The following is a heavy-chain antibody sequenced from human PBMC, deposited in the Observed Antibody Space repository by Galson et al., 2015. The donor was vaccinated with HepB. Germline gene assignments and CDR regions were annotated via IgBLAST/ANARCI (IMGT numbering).Heavy chain of an antibody. CDR2: ISGSGGST. CDR3: AKAEGWSGWYESFDY. CDR1: GFTFSSYA. Sequence: SLRLSCAASGFTFSSYAMSWVRQAPGKGLEWVSAISGSGGSTYYADSVKGRFTISRDNSKNTLYLQMNSLRAEDTAVYYCAKAEGWSGWYESFDYWGQGTLVTVSS. V-gene: IGHV3-23*01. D-gene: IGHD6-19*01. J-gene: IGHJ4*02.